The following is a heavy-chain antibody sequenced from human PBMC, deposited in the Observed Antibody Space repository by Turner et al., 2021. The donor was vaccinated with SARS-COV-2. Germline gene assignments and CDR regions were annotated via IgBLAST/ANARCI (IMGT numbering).Heavy chain of an antibody. V-gene: IGHV4-39*01. J-gene: IGHJ5*02. CDR3: ARRSEGYYGSGSHWFDP. Sequence: QLQLQESGPGLAKPSETLSLTCTVPGASISSSPYYWGWIRQPPGKGLEWIGSIYYSGSTYYNPSLKSRVTISVDTSKNQFSLKLSSVTAADTAVYYCARRSEGYYGSGSHWFDPWGQGTLVTVSS. CDR1: GASISSSPYY. D-gene: IGHD3-10*01. CDR2: IYYSGST.